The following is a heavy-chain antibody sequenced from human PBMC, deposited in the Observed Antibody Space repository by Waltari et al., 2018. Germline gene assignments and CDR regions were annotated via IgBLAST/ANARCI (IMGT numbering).Heavy chain of an antibody. CDR2: IYTSGST. CDR1: GGSISSGSYY. V-gene: IGHV4-61*02. D-gene: IGHD2-2*01. Sequence: QVQLQESGPGLVKPSQTLSLTCTVSGGSISSGSYYWSWIRPPAGKGLEWIGRIYTSGSTNYNPSLKSRVTISVDTSKNQFSLKLSSVTAADTAVYYCARWDIVVVPAAMNAFDIWGQGTMVTVSS. J-gene: IGHJ3*02. CDR3: ARWDIVVVPAAMNAFDI.